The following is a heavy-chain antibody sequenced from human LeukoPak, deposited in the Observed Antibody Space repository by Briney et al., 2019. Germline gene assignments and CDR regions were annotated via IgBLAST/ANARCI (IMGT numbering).Heavy chain of an antibody. CDR2: IKQDGSEK. CDR3: ARSDFWFDP. J-gene: IGHJ5*02. CDR1: GFIFSSYW. Sequence: WGSLRLSCAASGFIFSSYWMSWVRQAPGKGLEWVGNIKQDGSEKYYVDSVKGRFTISRDNAKNSLYLQMNSLRAEDTAVYYCARSDFWFDPWGQGTLVTVSS. V-gene: IGHV3-7*01. D-gene: IGHD2-21*02.